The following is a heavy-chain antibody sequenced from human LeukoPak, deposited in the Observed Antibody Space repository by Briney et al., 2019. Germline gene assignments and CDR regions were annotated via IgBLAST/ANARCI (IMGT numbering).Heavy chain of an antibody. CDR2: INPNSGGT. Sequence: ASVKVSCKASGYTFTDYYIHWVRQAPGQGLECMGWINPNSGGTKYTQKFQGRVTMTRDTSISTPYIELSSLRSDDTAVYYCARDLPRTSMVIFDYWGQGTLVTVSS. CDR3: ARDLPRTSMVIFDY. V-gene: IGHV1-2*02. CDR1: GYTFTDYY. J-gene: IGHJ4*02. D-gene: IGHD5-18*01.